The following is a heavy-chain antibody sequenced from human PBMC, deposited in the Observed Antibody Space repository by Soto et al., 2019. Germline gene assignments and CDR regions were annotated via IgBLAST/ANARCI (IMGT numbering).Heavy chain of an antibody. Sequence: PGESLKISCKGSGYSFSSYWIGWVRQMPGRGLEWMGIIYPGDSDIDPTYSPSFQGQVTISADESISTAYLQWSSLKASDTAMYYCARHNPYCSGGACFGYFYGMDVWGQGTTVTVSS. D-gene: IGHD2-15*01. CDR1: GYSFSSYW. CDR2: IYPGDSDIDP. CDR3: ARHNPYCSGGACFGYFYGMDV. V-gene: IGHV5-51*01. J-gene: IGHJ6*02.